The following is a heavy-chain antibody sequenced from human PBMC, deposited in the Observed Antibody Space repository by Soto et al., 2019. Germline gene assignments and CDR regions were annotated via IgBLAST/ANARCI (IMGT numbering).Heavy chain of an antibody. CDR2: INHSGST. CDR1: GGSFSGYY. CDR3: ARGPPYYDFWSGYYFPYNWFDP. V-gene: IGHV4-34*01. D-gene: IGHD3-3*01. J-gene: IGHJ5*02. Sequence: SETLSLTCAVYGGSFSGYYWSWIRQPPGKGLEWIGEINHSGSTNYNPSLKSRVTISVDTSKNQFSLKLSSVTAADTAVYYCARGPPYYDFWSGYYFPYNWFDPWGQGTLVTVSS.